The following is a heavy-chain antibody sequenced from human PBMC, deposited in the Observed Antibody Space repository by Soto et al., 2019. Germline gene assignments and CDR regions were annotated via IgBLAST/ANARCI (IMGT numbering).Heavy chain of an antibody. CDR2: ISSTSSYI. V-gene: IGHV3-21*01. D-gene: IGHD5-18*01. CDR1: GFTFSGYS. Sequence: PGGSLRLSCAASGFTFSGYSMNWVRQAPGKGLEWVSSISSTSSYITYADSLKGRFTISRDNAKDSLYLQMNSLRVEDTAVYYCEREGLWDTMDVWGQGPTVTVYS. J-gene: IGHJ6*02. CDR3: EREGLWDTMDV.